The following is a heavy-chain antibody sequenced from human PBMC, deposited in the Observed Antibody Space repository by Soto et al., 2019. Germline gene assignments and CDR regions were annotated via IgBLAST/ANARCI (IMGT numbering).Heavy chain of an antibody. D-gene: IGHD4-4*01. CDR1: GDSMSSSDYY. CDR3: ARRTVNIRTFYSGLKTHCFDY. J-gene: IGHJ4*02. V-gene: IGHV4-39*01. Sequence: SETLSLTCAVSGDSMSSSDYYWGWIRQPPGKGLEWIGSIYYSGSTYCNPSLQSRVAISVDTSKNQFSLKLKSVTAADTAIYYCARRTVNIRTFYSGLKTHCFDYWGQGAPVTVSS. CDR2: IYYSGST.